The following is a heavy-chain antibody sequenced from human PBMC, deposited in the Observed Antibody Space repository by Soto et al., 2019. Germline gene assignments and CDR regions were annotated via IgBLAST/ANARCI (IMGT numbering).Heavy chain of an antibody. CDR2: IWSDANNK. J-gene: IGHJ4*02. Sequence: QVQLVESGGGVVQPGRSLRLCCAASGFTFSSYGMHWVRQAPGKGLEWVAVIWSDANNKYYADSVKGRFTISRDNSQNTLYLQMNSLRAEDTAFYYCARATRDTAMVHNWGQGTLVTVSS. D-gene: IGHD5-18*01. CDR3: ARATRDTAMVHN. V-gene: IGHV3-33*08. CDR1: GFTFSSYG.